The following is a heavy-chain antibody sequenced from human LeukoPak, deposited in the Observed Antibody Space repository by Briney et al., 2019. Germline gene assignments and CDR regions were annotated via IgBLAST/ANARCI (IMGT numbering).Heavy chain of an antibody. CDR3: GRDPGEWLVPYYFDY. J-gene: IGHJ4*02. CDR1: AFTFSSYW. CDR2: INPDDGST. D-gene: IGHD6-19*01. Sequence: GGSLRLSYAASAFTFSSYWMSSVRQAPGHGLVWVSRINPDDGSTSYADSVKGRFTNSRDNAKRTLYLQMNSLRGEDTAVYYCGRDPGEWLVPYYFDYWGQGTLVTVSS. V-gene: IGHV3-74*01.